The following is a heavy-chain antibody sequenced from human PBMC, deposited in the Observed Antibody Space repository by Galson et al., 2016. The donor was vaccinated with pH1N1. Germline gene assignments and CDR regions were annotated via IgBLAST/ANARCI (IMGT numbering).Heavy chain of an antibody. D-gene: IGHD3-16*01. V-gene: IGHV2-5*02. CDR1: GFSVSSSGMG. Sequence: PALVKPTQTLTLTCNFSGFSVSSSGMGVGWIRQPPGTALEWLALIYWDDDKRSSPSLKTRLTINKDTSKNQVVLMMTNMDPVDTATYYCAHREVMITNAFDFWGQGTMVTVSS. J-gene: IGHJ3*01. CDR2: IYWDDDK. CDR3: AHREVMITNAFDF.